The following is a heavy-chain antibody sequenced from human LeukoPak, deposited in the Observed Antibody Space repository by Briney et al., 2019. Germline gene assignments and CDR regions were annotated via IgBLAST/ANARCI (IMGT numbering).Heavy chain of an antibody. CDR1: GFTFSNYD. CDR2: ISGSGDST. V-gene: IGHV3-23*01. CDR3: AKRGLPDY. J-gene: IGHJ4*02. Sequence: QPGGTLRLSCAASGFTFSNYDMSGVRQAPGKGLEWVSAISGSGDSTYYADSVTGRFSISRDNSKNTLYVQMNNLRAEDTAVYYCAKRGLPDYWGQGTLVTVSS. D-gene: IGHD3-10*01.